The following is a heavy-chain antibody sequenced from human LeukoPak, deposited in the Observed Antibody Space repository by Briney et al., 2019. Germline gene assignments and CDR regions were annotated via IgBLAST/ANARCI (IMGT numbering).Heavy chain of an antibody. Sequence: GGSLRLSCAASGFTVSSNYVSWVRQAPGKGLEWVSVIYSDRSTYYADSVKGRFTISRDNLKNTVYLQMNSLRAEDTAVYCCAKGRRATFRYDALHIWGQGTMVTVSS. CDR1: GFTVSSNY. CDR2: IYSDRST. V-gene: IGHV3-53*01. CDR3: AKGRRATFRYDALHI. D-gene: IGHD5-24*01. J-gene: IGHJ3*02.